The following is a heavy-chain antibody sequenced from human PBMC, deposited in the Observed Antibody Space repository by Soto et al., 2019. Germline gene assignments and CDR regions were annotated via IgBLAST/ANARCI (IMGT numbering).Heavy chain of an antibody. J-gene: IGHJ5*02. CDR3: ARDHYYSSCPINRASNWFDP. CDR1: GGTLSSYA. Sequence: SVKGSCKASGGTLSSYAISWVRQAPGQGLEWMGGIIPIFGTANYAQKFQGRVTITADESTSTAYMELSSLRSEDTAVYYCARDHYYSSCPINRASNWFDPWGQGTLVTVSS. D-gene: IGHD3-22*01. CDR2: IIPIFGTA. V-gene: IGHV1-69*13.